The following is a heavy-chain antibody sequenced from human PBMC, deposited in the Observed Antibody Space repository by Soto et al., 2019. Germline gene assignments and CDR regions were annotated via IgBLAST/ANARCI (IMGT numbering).Heavy chain of an antibody. CDR2: LSGSGVST. D-gene: IGHD3-22*01. J-gene: IGHJ6*02. Sequence: EVQLLESGGGLVQPGGSLRLSCAASGFTFSSYAMTWVRQAPGKGLEWVSALSGSGVSTYYADSVKGRFTISRDNSKNTLYLPMNSLGAEDTAVYYCAKGGGSKDYSDTSGYYRYYYYAMDVWGQGTTVTVSS. CDR3: AKGGGSKDYSDTSGYYRYYYYAMDV. CDR1: GFTFSSYA. V-gene: IGHV3-23*01.